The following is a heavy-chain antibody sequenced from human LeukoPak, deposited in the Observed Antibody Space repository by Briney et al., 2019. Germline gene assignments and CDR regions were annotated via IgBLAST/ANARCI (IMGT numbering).Heavy chain of an antibody. CDR1: GGSINSSNW. D-gene: IGHD3-3*01. CDR3: ASHDFWSGYCDY. CDR2: IYHTGST. V-gene: IGHV4-4*02. Sequence: SETLSLTCAVSGGSINSSNWWSWVRRPPGKGLEWIGEIYHTGSTNYNPSLRSRVSMSVDKSKNQFSLRLSSVTAADTAVYYCASHDFWSGYCDYWGQGTLVTVSS. J-gene: IGHJ4*02.